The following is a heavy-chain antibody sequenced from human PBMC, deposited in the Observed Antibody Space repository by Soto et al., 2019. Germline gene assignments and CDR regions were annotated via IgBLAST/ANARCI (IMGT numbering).Heavy chain of an antibody. V-gene: IGHV1-18*01. J-gene: IGHJ3*02. CDR1: GYTFTSYG. Sequence: EASVKVSCKASGYTFTSYGISWVRQAPGQGLEWMGWISAYNGNTNYAQKLQGRVTMTTDTSTSTAYMELRSLRSDDTAVYYCARGANYDFWSGSTWNAFDIWGQGTMVTVSS. CDR2: ISAYNGNT. D-gene: IGHD3-3*01. CDR3: ARGANYDFWSGSTWNAFDI.